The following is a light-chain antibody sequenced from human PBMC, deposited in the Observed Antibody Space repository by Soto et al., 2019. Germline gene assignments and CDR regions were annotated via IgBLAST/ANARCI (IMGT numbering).Light chain of an antibody. J-gene: IGKJ4*01. CDR3: QQLNNYPHT. V-gene: IGKV1-9*01. Sequence: DIQLTQSPSFLSASLGDRVAITCRASQGISSYLAWYQQKPGKAPRLLIYAASTLQSGVPSRFSGSGSGTEFTLTISSLQPEDFATYYCQQLNNYPHTFGGGTKVDIK. CDR1: QGISSY. CDR2: AAS.